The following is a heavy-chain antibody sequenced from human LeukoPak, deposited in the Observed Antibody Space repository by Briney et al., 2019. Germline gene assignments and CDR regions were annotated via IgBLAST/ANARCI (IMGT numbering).Heavy chain of an antibody. CDR3: ARGSQWLERTRNWFDP. J-gene: IGHJ5*02. V-gene: IGHV4-34*01. D-gene: IGHD6-19*01. CDR2: INHSGST. CDR1: GGSFSGYY. Sequence: SETLSLTCAVYGGSFSGYYWSWIRQPPGKGPEWIGEINHSGSTNYNPSLKSRVTISVDTSKNQFSLKLSSVTAADTTVYYCARGSQWLERTRNWFDPWGQGTLVIVSS.